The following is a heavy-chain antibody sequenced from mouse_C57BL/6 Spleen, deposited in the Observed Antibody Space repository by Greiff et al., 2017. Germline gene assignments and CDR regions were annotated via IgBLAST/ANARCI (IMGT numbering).Heavy chain of an antibody. CDR1: GFTFTDYG. J-gene: IGHJ2*01. Sequence: EVQLMESGGGLVKPGGSLKLSCAASGFTFTDYGMHWVRQAPGKGLEWVAYISTSSSTIYYADTVKGRFTFSRANAKNTLLLQMTRLRSEDTAMYDCARSSITTVANYFDYWGQGTTLTVSS. CDR3: ARSSITTVANYFDY. D-gene: IGHD1-1*01. CDR2: ISTSSSTI. V-gene: IGHV5-17*01.